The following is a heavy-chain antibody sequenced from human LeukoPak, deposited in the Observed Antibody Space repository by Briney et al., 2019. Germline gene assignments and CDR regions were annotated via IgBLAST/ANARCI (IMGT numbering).Heavy chain of an antibody. J-gene: IGHJ4*02. V-gene: IGHV3-21*04. CDR1: GFTFSSYS. CDR2: ISSSSSYI. Sequence: GGSLRLSCAASGFTFSSYSMNWVRQAPGKGLEWVSSISSSSSYIYYADSVKGRFTISRDNAKNSLYLQMNSLRAEDTAVYYCAKAIYCTNGVCYLGYFDYWGQGTLVTVSS. D-gene: IGHD2-8*01. CDR3: AKAIYCTNGVCYLGYFDY.